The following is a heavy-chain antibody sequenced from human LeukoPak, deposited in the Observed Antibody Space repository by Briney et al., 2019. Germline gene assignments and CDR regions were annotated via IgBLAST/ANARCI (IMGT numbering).Heavy chain of an antibody. Sequence: LSGGSLRLSCEASGFMFDTYGMHWVRQAPGKGLEWVAFIRYDGVDKYYTDSVKGRFTISRDNSKNTLYLQMNSLRAEDTAVYYCAPIAAAGTGRYMDVWGKGTTVTVSS. CDR2: IRYDGVDK. CDR1: GFMFDTYG. V-gene: IGHV3-30*02. CDR3: APIAAAGTGRYMDV. D-gene: IGHD6-13*01. J-gene: IGHJ6*03.